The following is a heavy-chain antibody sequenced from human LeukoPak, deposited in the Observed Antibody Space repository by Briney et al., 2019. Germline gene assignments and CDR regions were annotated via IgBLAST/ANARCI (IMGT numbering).Heavy chain of an antibody. J-gene: IGHJ4*02. CDR1: GFTFDDYA. CDR3: ARARSKTGIVGATGSGDFDY. Sequence: PGRSLRLSCAASGFTFDDYAMHWVRQAPGKGLEWVSGISWNSGSIGYADSVKGRFTISRDNAKNSLYLQMNSLRAEDTALYYCARARSKTGIVGATGSGDFDYWGQGTLVTVSS. V-gene: IGHV3-9*01. CDR2: ISWNSGSI. D-gene: IGHD1-26*01.